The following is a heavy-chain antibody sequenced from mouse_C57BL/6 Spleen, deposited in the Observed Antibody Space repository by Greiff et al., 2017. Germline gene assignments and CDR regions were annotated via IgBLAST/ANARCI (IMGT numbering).Heavy chain of an antibody. CDR2: ISSGGSYT. Sequence: EVKLVESGGDLVKPGGSLKLSCAASGFTFSSYGMSWVRQTPDKRLEWVATISSGGSYTYYPDSVKGRVTISRESAKNTLYLQMSRMKFKDTAMDYYARHLVAMDYWGQGTSVTVSS. J-gene: IGHJ4*01. D-gene: IGHD1-1*02. CDR3: ARHLVAMDY. CDR1: GFTFSSYG. V-gene: IGHV5-6*01.